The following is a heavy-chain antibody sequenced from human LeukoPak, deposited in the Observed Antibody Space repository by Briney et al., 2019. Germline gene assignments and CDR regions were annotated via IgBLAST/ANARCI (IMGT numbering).Heavy chain of an antibody. V-gene: IGHV3-33*01. D-gene: IGHD6-19*01. CDR2: IWYDGSNK. CDR3: ATIAVAGTGY. J-gene: IGHJ4*02. CDR1: GFTFSSYG. Sequence: GGSLRLSCAASGFTFSSYGMHWVRQAPGKGLEWVGVIWYDGSNKYYADSVKGRFTISRDNSKNTLYLQMNSLRAEDTAVYYCATIAVAGTGYWGQGTLVTVSS.